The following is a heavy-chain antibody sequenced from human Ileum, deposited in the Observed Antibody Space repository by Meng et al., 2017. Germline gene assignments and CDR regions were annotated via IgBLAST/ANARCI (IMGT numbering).Heavy chain of an antibody. J-gene: IGHJ5*02. V-gene: IGHV4-39*01. Sequence: QPQLQESGPGLVKPSEALSLTFSVSGGSISTSGYHWGWIRQPPGKGLEWIGSIGHSGITYYTPSLKSRVTVSIDTSKSQFSLKLTSVTAADTAVYYCVRSSGWVRTGFDPWGQGTLVTVSS. CDR3: VRSSGWVRTGFDP. CDR1: GGSISTSGYH. D-gene: IGHD6-19*01. CDR2: IGHSGIT.